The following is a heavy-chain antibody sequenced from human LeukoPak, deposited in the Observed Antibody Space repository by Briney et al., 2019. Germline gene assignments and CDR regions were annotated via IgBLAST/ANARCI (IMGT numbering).Heavy chain of an antibody. CDR1: EYTFTAYY. CDR3: ARVGQWLVENDWFDP. J-gene: IGHJ5*02. Sequence: ASVKVSFKSSEYTFTAYYVHWVRQAPGQGLEWMGWINPNSGDTNFAQNFQGRVTMTRDTSISTVYMELSRLRSGDTAVYYCARVGQWLVENDWFDPWGQGTLVTVSS. CDR2: INPNSGDT. D-gene: IGHD6-19*01. V-gene: IGHV1-2*02.